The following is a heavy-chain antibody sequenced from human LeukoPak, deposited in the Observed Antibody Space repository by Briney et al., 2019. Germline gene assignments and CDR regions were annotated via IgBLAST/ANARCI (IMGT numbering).Heavy chain of an antibody. CDR1: GGSISSSNYY. J-gene: IGHJ4*02. CDR2: IYYSGST. Sequence: SETPSLTCSVSGGSISSSNYYWGWIRQPPGKGLEWIGSIYYSGSTYYNPSLKSRVTISVDTSKNQFSLKLSSVTAADTAVYYCASPGKGGGLEFWGQGTLVTVSS. CDR3: ASPGKGGGLEF. D-gene: IGHD1-14*01. V-gene: IGHV4-39*07.